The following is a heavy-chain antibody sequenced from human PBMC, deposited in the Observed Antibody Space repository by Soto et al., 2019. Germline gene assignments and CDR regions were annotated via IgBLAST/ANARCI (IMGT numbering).Heavy chain of an antibody. Sequence: QVHLVESGGGVVQPGRSLRLSCAASGFIFNDYAMYWVRQAPGKGLEWVAFISYDGSNEYYADSVKGRFTISKANSKSMLYLQMSSLSVEDAAVYYCARGSPPDHWGQGTLVTVSS. CDR1: GFIFNDYA. CDR3: ARGSPPDH. V-gene: IGHV3-30-3*01. J-gene: IGHJ4*02. CDR2: ISYDGSNE.